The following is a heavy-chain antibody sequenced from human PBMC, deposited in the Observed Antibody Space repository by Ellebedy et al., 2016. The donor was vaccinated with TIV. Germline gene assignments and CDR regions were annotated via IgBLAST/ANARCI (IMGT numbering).Heavy chain of an antibody. V-gene: IGHV1-8*01. J-gene: IGHJ4*02. CDR1: GYTFTSYD. D-gene: IGHD5-12*01. CDR2: MNPNSGNT. CDR3: ARGVVCPGGLRCRSLPY. Sequence: AASVTVSCKASGYTFTSYDITWARQATGQGLEWMGWMNPNSGNTGYAQKFQGRVTMTRNTSMSTAYMELSSLRSEDTAVYYCARGVVCPGGLRCRSLPYWGQGTLVTVSS.